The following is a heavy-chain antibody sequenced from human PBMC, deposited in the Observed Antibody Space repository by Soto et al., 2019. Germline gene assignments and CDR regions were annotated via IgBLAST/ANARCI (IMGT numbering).Heavy chain of an antibody. V-gene: IGHV3-23*01. CDR3: AKDRMDHNSVWDPFDI. D-gene: IGHD1-20*01. CDR2: ISGGGHGT. CDR1: GFPFGNYA. J-gene: IGHJ3*02. Sequence: PGGSLRLSCAASGFPFGNYAMSWVRQAPGKGLEWISGISGGGHGTNYADSVKGRFTISRDNSRNMVFLQMTSLNAEDTATYYCAKDRMDHNSVWDPFDIWGQGTMVTVSS.